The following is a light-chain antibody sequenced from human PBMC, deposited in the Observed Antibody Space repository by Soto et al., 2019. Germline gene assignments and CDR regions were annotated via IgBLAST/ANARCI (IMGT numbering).Light chain of an antibody. CDR3: ATWDDSLKGVV. V-gene: IGLV1-44*01. Sequence: QSALTQSPSVSGTPGQRVTISCSGGSSNIGSNTVNWYQQLPGAAPRLLIYTNNQRPSGVPDRFSGSRSGTSASLAISGLQSEDEADYYCATWDDSLKGVVFGGGTKVTVL. J-gene: IGLJ2*01. CDR2: TNN. CDR1: SSNIGSNT.